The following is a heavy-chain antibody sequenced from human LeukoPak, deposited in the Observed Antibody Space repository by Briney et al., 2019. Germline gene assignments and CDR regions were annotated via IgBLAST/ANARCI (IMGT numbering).Heavy chain of an antibody. CDR3: ARGTDYYDSSGYVGDAFDI. CDR1: GFTFSSYS. Sequence: GGSLRLSCAASGFTFSSYSMNWVRQAPGKGLEWVSYISSSSSTICYADSVKGRFTISRDNAKNSLYLQMNSLRAEDTAVYYCARGTDYYDSSGYVGDAFDIWGQGTMVTVSS. J-gene: IGHJ3*02. D-gene: IGHD3-22*01. CDR2: ISSSSSTI. V-gene: IGHV3-48*01.